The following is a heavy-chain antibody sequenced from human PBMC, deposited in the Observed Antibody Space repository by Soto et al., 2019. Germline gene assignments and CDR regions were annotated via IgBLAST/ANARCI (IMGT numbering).Heavy chain of an antibody. CDR3: AHYQGLYGMAV. CDR1: GFSLNASGVA. CDR2: IFWDDDK. V-gene: IGHV2-5*02. Sequence: QITLKESGPTLVKPTQTLTLTCTFSGFSLNASGVAVGWIRQPPGKALEWLALIFWDDDKRYSPSLKNRLTITEXTSKNQVVLTMTNLDPVDTATYYCAHYQGLYGMAVWGQGTTVTVSS. J-gene: IGHJ6*02. D-gene: IGHD2-2*01.